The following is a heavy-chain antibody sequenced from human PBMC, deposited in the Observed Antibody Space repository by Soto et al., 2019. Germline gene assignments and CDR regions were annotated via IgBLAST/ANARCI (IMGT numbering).Heavy chain of an antibody. J-gene: IGHJ4*02. Sequence: QLQLQESGPGLVKPSETLSLTCTVSGGSISSSSYYWGWISQPPGKGLEWIGSIYYSGSTYYNPSLTSPVPLSVDPSTNQLPLKPSSWTGADTAVYYCARSLWFGESAATTNFGYWGPGTLVTVSA. D-gene: IGHD3-10*01. CDR2: IYYSGST. V-gene: IGHV4-39*01. CDR1: GGSISSSSYY. CDR3: ARSLWFGESAATTNFGY.